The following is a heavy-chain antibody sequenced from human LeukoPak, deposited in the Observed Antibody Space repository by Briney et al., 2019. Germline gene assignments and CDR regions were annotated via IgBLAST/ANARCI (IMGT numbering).Heavy chain of an antibody. J-gene: IGHJ3*01. Sequence: SETLSLTCTVSGGSVSSGSYYWSWIRQPPGKGLEWIGYIYYSGSTNYNPSLKSRVTISVDTSKNQFSVKLRSVTAADTAVYYCARVPGGGTAANWGQGTMVTVSS. V-gene: IGHV4-61*01. CDR1: GGSVSSGSYY. CDR2: IYYSGST. D-gene: IGHD1-7*01. CDR3: ARVPGGGTAAN.